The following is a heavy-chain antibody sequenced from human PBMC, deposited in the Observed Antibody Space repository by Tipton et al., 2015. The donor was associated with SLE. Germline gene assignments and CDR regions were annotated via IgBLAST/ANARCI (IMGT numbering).Heavy chain of an antibody. CDR1: GFTFSSYS. V-gene: IGHV3-21*01. CDR2: ISSSSSYI. Sequence: SLRLSCAASGFTFSSYSMNWVRQAPGKGLEWVSSISSSSSYIYYADPVKGRFTISRDNAKNSLYLQMNSLRAEDTAVYYCARALVPSIAAAGFYYFDYWGQRTLVTVSS. D-gene: IGHD6-13*01. J-gene: IGHJ4*02. CDR3: ARALVPSIAAAGFYYFDY.